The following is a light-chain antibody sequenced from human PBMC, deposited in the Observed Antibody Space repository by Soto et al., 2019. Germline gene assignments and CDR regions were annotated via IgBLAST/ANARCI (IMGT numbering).Light chain of an antibody. J-gene: IGLJ3*02. Sequence: QSVLTQPASVSGSPGQSITISCTGTSSDVGGYNYVSWYQQHPGKAPKLMIYEVSYRPSGVSHRFSGSKSGNTASLTISGLQAEDEADYYCSSYTSSSTLVFGGGTKVTVL. CDR3: SSYTSSSTLV. CDR1: SSDVGGYNY. CDR2: EVS. V-gene: IGLV2-14*01.